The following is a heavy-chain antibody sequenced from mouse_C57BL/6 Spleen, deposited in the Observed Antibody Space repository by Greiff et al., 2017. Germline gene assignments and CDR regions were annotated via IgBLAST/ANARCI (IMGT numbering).Heavy chain of an antibody. Sequence: EVQLQQSGAELVRPGASVKLSCTASGFNIKDYYMHWVKQRPEQGLEWIGRIDPEDGDPEYAPKFQGKATMTADTSSNTAYLQLSSLTSEDTAVYYCTPTGTDWYFDVWGTGTTVTVSS. CDR1: GFNIKDYY. CDR3: TPTGTDWYFDV. V-gene: IGHV14-1*01. CDR2: IDPEDGDP. J-gene: IGHJ1*03. D-gene: IGHD4-1*01.